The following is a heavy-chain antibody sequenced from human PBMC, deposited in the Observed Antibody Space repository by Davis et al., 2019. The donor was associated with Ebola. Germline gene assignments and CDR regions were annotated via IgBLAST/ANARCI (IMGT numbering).Heavy chain of an antibody. CDR2: ISTSGSTI. Sequence: GGSLRLSCLASGFTFGNYNMNWVRQTPGKGLEWVSYISTSGSTIYYADSVKGRFTISRDNAKNSLYLQMNSLRDEDTALYHCVREYYDYVWGSYQRSDYWGRGTLVTVSS. V-gene: IGHV3-48*02. D-gene: IGHD3-16*02. CDR3: VREYYDYVWGSYQRSDY. CDR1: GFTFGNYN. J-gene: IGHJ4*02.